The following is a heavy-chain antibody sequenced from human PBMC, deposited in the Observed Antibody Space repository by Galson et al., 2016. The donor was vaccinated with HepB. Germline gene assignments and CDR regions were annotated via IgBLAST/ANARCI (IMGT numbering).Heavy chain of an antibody. V-gene: IGHV3-23*01. CDR2: ISRSGDST. CDR3: VQGSTAPAV. J-gene: IGHJ6*04. D-gene: IGHD1-26*01. CDR1: GFIFSSYG. Sequence: SLRLSCAASGFIFSSYGMSWVRQAPGKGLGVVSSISRSGDSTDYADSVRGRFTISRDNSKNTLSLKMNSLRVEDTAVYYCVQGSTAPAVWGRGTTVTVSS.